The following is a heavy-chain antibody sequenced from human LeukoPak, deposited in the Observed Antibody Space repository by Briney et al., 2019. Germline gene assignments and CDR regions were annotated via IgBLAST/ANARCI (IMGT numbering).Heavy chain of an antibody. V-gene: IGHV4-4*09. CDR3: ARRLAVTTTDYYYYYMDV. Sequence: SETLSLTCTVSGGSISSYYWSRIRQPPGKGLEWIGYIYTSGSTNYNPSLKSRVTISVDTSKNQFSLKLSSVTAADTAVYYCARRLAVTTTDYYYYYMDVWGKGTTVTVSS. CDR2: IYTSGST. J-gene: IGHJ6*03. D-gene: IGHD4-17*01. CDR1: GGSISSYY.